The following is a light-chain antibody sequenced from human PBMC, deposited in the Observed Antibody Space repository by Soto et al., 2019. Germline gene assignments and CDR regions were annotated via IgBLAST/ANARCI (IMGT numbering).Light chain of an antibody. CDR1: QSISNW. J-gene: IGKJ2*01. CDR3: QQYIISSGYT. V-gene: IGKV1-5*03. CDR2: KAS. Sequence: DIQMTQSPSTLSASVGDRVTITCRASQSISNWLAWYQHKPGKAPKLLIYKASSLESGVPSRFSGSGSGTEFTLTISSLQPDDFATYYCQQYIISSGYTFVQGTKVDIK.